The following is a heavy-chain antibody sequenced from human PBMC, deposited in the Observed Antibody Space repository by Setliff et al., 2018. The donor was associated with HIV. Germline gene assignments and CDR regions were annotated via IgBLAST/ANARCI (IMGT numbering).Heavy chain of an antibody. Sequence: PGGSLRLSCAASGFTFSHAWMTWARQAPGKGLEWVGRIKTKSDGETADYAAPVKGRFTISRDDSKNTLYLQMNSLKNEDTDVYYCTTNLPKPEAQRQSGVDPWGQGALVTVSS. CDR1: GFTFSHAW. V-gene: IGHV3-15*01. CDR3: TTNLPKPEAQRQSGVDP. J-gene: IGHJ5*02. CDR2: IKTKSDGETA. D-gene: IGHD3-10*01.